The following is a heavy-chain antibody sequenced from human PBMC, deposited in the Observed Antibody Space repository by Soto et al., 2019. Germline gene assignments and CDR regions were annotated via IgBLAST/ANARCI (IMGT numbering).Heavy chain of an antibody. CDR1: GGTFSSSA. D-gene: IGHD2-15*01. CDR3: ARDFGHGHCSGGSCYTLDH. V-gene: IGHV1-69*01. CDR2: IIPMFGTA. J-gene: IGHJ4*02. Sequence: QVQLVQSGAEEQKPGSSVKVSCKASGGTFSSSAISWVRQAPGQGLEWVGGIIPMFGTAQHAQRLQDRVTITADESTSTAYMELSSLSSDDTAVYYCARDFGHGHCSGGSCYTLDHWGQGTLVVVSS.